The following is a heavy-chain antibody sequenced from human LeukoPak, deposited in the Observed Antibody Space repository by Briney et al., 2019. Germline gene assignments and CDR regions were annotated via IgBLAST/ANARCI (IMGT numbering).Heavy chain of an antibody. CDR1: SYSISSGYY. V-gene: IGHV4-38-2*02. CDR3: TRDVDDSSGYSGV. D-gene: IGHD3-22*01. Sequence: SETLSLTCTVSSYSISSGYYWGWIRQPPGKGLEWIGSIYHSGSTYYNPSLKSRVTVLLDTSKNQFSLKLSSVTAADTAVYYCTRDVDDSSGYSGVWGQGTLVTVSS. CDR2: IYHSGST. J-gene: IGHJ4*02.